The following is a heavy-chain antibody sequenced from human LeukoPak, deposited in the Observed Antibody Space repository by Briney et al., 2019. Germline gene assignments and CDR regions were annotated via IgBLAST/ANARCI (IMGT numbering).Heavy chain of an antibody. CDR1: GDSISSSSYY. CDR2: IYYSGST. CDR3: ARDTGQMTLDY. D-gene: IGHD2-21*02. J-gene: IGHJ4*02. Sequence: SETLSLTYTVTGDSISSSSYYWGWIRQPPGKGLEWIGSIYYSGSTSYNPSLKSRVTISVDTSKNQFSLKLSSVTAADTAVYYCARDTGQMTLDYWGQGTLVTVSS. V-gene: IGHV4-39*07.